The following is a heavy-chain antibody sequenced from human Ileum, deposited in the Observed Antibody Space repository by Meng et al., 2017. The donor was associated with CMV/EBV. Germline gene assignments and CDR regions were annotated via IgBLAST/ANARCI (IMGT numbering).Heavy chain of an antibody. D-gene: IGHD2-2*01. CDR1: FRCYG. J-gene: IGHJ4*02. Sequence: FRCYGMHWGRQAPGKGLEWVAFIRYDGSNKYYADSVKGRFTISRDNSKNTLYLQMNSLRAEDTAVYYCAKEGYCSSTSCYFVDYWGQGTLVTVSS. CDR3: AKEGYCSSTSCYFVDY. V-gene: IGHV3-30*02. CDR2: IRYDGSNK.